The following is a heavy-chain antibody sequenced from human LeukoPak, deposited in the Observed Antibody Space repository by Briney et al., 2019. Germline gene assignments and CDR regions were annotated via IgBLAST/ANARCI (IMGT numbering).Heavy chain of an antibody. CDR1: GYTFTNYY. V-gene: IGHV1-46*04. CDR3: AGFCHGGGGYFDY. J-gene: IGHJ4*02. Sequence: ASVKVSCKASGYTFTNYYMHWVRQAPGQGLEWMGIINPSGGSTSYAQKLQGRVTMTRDTSTSTVYMELSSLRSEDTAVYYCAGFCHGGGGYFDYWGQGTLVTVSS. D-gene: IGHD3-16*01. CDR2: INPSGGST.